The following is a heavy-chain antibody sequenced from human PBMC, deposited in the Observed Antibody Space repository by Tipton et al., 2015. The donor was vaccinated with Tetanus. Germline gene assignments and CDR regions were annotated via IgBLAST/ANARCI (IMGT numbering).Heavy chain of an antibody. D-gene: IGHD1-26*01. V-gene: IGHV3-23*01. CDR3: AKERRRSSGTYYGGRFDN. J-gene: IGHJ4*02. CDR2: LDGTADST. CDR1: GFTFSNYA. Sequence: SLRLSCVASGFTFSNYAMSWVRQAPGKGLEWVSSLDGTADSTYYADSVTGRFTISRDNAKNTLYLRMSSLRAEDTAVYYCAKERRRSSGTYYGGRFDNGGQGTLVTFSS.